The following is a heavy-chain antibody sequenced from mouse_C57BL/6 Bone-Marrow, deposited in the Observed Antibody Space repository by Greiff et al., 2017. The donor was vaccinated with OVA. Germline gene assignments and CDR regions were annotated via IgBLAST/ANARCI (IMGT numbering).Heavy chain of an antibody. CDR3: TRDDGYYVRFAY. J-gene: IGHJ3*01. V-gene: IGHV5-9-1*02. D-gene: IGHD2-3*01. CDR1: GFTFSSYA. Sequence: EVMLVESGEGLVKPGGSLKLSCAASGFTFSSYAMSWVRQTPEKRLEWVAYISSGGDYIYYADTVKGRFTISSDNARNTLYLQMSSLKSEDTAMYYCTRDDGYYVRFAYWGQGTLVTVSA. CDR2: ISSGGDYI.